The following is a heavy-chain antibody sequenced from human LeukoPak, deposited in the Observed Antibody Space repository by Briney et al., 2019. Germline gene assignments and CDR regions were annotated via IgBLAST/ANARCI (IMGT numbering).Heavy chain of an antibody. CDR1: GFTFSNYW. CDR2: ISYDGSNK. J-gene: IGHJ6*04. Sequence: GGSLRLSCAASGFTFSNYWMHWVRQAPGKGLEWVAVISYDGSNKYYADSVKGRFTISRDNSKNTLYLQMNSLRAEDTAVYYCAELGITMIGGVWGKGTTVTISS. D-gene: IGHD3-10*02. CDR3: AELGITMIGGV. V-gene: IGHV3-30*18.